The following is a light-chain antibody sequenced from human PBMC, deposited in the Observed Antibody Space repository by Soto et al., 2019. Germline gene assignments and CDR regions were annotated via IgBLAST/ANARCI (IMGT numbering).Light chain of an antibody. Sequence: EILLTQSTGTLSLSPGERATRSCRASQSVSSSYVAWYQQKPGQAPRLLIYGASSRATGIPDRFSGSGSGTDFTLTISRLEPEDFAVYYCQQYGSSRGTFGQGTKV. CDR3: QQYGSSRGT. J-gene: IGKJ1*01. CDR1: QSVSSSY. CDR2: GAS. V-gene: IGKV3-20*01.